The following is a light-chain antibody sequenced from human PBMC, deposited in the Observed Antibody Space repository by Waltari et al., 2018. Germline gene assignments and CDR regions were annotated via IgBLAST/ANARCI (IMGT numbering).Light chain of an antibody. J-gene: IGKJ3*01. V-gene: IGKV1-39*01. Sequence: DIQMTQSPSSLSASVGDRVAITCRASQSNGKYLNWYQQIPGKAPDLLMYSASRLQRGVPSRFSGSESGTDFTLTINGLQPEDFAIYYCQQTYSSLFTFGPGTKVDIK. CDR2: SAS. CDR3: QQTYSSLFT. CDR1: QSNGKY.